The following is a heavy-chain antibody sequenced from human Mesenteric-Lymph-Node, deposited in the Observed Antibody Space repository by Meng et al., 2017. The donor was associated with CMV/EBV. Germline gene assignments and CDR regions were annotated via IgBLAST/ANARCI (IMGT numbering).Heavy chain of an antibody. V-gene: IGHV1-2*06. CDR3: ARWTSGYDWGFDY. D-gene: IGHD5-12*01. J-gene: IGHJ4*02. CDR1: GYTFIGYY. CDR2: ISPNSGGT. Sequence: KASGYTFIGYYIHWVRQAPGQGLEWMGRISPNSGGTHYAQKFQGRVTMTRDTSISTAYMELSRLRSDDTAVYYCARWTSGYDWGFDYWGQGTLVTVSS.